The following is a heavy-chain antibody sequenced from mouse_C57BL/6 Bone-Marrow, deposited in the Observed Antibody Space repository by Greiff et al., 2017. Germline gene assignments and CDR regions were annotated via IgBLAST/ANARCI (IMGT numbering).Heavy chain of an antibody. D-gene: IGHD1-1*01. Sequence: QVTLKESGPGILQPSQTLSMTCSFSGFSLSTFGMGVGWIRQPSGKGLEWQAHIWWDDDKYYNPALKSRRTISKDTSKNQVFLKIAIVDTADTATDSCARIRDTTVVGFDYWGQGTTLTVSS. CDR1: GFSLSTFGMG. J-gene: IGHJ2*01. CDR2: IWWDDDK. CDR3: ARIRDTTVVGFDY. V-gene: IGHV8-8*01.